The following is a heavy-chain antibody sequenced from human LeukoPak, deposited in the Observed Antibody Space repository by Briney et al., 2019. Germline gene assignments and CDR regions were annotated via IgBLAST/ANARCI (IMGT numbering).Heavy chain of an antibody. Sequence: GGSLRLSCAASGVTFSSYGMHWVRQAPGKGLEWVALISSDGNDKLYGDSVKGRFTISRDDSKSTLYLQMNSLRAEDTAVYYCASNFLTGENWFDPWGQGTLVTVSS. J-gene: IGHJ5*02. V-gene: IGHV3-30*03. CDR2: ISSDGNDK. CDR1: GVTFSSYG. CDR3: ASNFLTGENWFDP. D-gene: IGHD1-20*01.